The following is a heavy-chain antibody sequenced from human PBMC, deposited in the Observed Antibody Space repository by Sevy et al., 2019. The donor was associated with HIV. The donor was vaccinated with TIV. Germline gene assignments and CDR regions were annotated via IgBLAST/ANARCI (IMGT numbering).Heavy chain of an antibody. CDR1: GGTFSSYA. J-gene: IGHJ6*02. CDR3: ARAGYCSSTSCYGQPDYYYYYGMDV. CDR2: IIPIFGTA. Sequence: ASVKVSCKASGGTFSSYAISWVRQAPGQGLEWMGGIIPIFGTANYAQKFQGRVTITADESTSTAYMELSSLRSEDTAVYYCARAGYCSSTSCYGQPDYYYYYGMDVWGQGTTVTASS. D-gene: IGHD2-2*01. V-gene: IGHV1-69*13.